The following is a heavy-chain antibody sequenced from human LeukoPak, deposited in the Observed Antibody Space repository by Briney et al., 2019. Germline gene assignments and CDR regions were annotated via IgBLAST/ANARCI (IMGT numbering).Heavy chain of an antibody. J-gene: IGHJ6*03. CDR2: VNESGGT. V-gene: IGHV4-34*01. CDR1: IDSFSNYR. CDR3: ARFPGSAEYRHYYYMDV. Sequence: PSETLSLTCAVYIDSFSNYRWNWIRQTPAKGMEWIGEVNESGGTNISPSLKSRVTVSVDTSKNQFSLKLTSVTAADTAVYYCARFPGSAEYRHYYYMDVWGKGTTVTVSS. D-gene: IGHD2-15*01.